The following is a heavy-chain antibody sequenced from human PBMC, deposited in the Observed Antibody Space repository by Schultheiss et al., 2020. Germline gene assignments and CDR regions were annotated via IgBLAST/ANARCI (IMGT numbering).Heavy chain of an antibody. J-gene: IGHJ5*02. CDR3: ARDFAYKRFDP. CDR2: IYTKNGDT. V-gene: IGHV1-2*02. Sequence: GSVKVSCKASGYTFTGYYMHWVRQAPGQGLEWMGYIYTKNGDTHYAQKFADRVTMARDTPINTVYMELSRLGSDDTAVYYCARDFAYKRFDPWGQGTLVTVSS. CDR1: GYTFTGYY. D-gene: IGHD2-21*01.